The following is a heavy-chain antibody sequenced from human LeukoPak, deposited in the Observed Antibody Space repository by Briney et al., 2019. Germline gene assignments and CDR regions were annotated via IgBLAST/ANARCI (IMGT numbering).Heavy chain of an antibody. CDR1: GGSISSYY. D-gene: IGHD2-2*01. J-gene: IGHJ5*02. CDR2: IYTSGST. Sequence: SETLSLTCTVSGGSISSYYWSWIRQPAGKGLEWIGRIYTSGSTNYNPSLKSRVTMSVDTSKNQFSLKLSSVTAADTAVYYCARDLGERYCSSTSCYLNWFDPWGQGTLVTVSS. V-gene: IGHV4-4*07. CDR3: ARDLGERYCSSTSCYLNWFDP.